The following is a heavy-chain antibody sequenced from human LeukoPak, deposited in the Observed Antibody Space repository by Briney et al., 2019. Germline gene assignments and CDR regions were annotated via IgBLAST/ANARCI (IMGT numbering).Heavy chain of an antibody. D-gene: IGHD3-10*01. V-gene: IGHV1-8*01. J-gene: IGHJ6*02. CDR2: MNPNSGNT. Sequence: ASVKVSCKASGYTFSNYDINWVRQATGQGLEWMGWMNPNSGNTGYAQKFQSRVTMTRNTSISTAYMELSSLRSEDTAVYYCASGITMVRGVIPYYYGMDVWGQGTTVTVSS. CDR3: ASGITMVRGVIPYYYGMDV. CDR1: GYTFSNYD.